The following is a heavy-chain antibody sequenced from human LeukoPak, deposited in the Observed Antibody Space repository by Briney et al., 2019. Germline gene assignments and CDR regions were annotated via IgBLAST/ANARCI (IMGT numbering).Heavy chain of an antibody. Sequence: GGSLRLSCAASGFTFSSYGMHWVRQAPGKGLEWVAFIRYDGSNKYYADSVKGRFTISRDNAKNSLYLQMNSLRAEDTAVYYCAARYSSSWYVPYYYMDVWGKGTTVTVSS. D-gene: IGHD6-13*01. J-gene: IGHJ6*03. CDR1: GFTFSSYG. CDR2: IRYDGSNK. CDR3: AARYSSSWYVPYYYMDV. V-gene: IGHV3-30*02.